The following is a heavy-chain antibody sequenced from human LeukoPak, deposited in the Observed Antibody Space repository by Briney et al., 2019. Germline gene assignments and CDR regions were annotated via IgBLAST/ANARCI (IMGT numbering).Heavy chain of an antibody. CDR3: ARGGSRSYTSSTLDY. D-gene: IGHD6-6*01. CDR1: GGSITVYY. Sequence: KPSETLSLTCSVSGGSITVYYWNWIRQSPGKGLEWIGSISYGGSTNYNPSLKSRVTISIDTSKNRFSLKVSSVIAADTAMYYCARGGSRSYTSSTLDYWGQGTLVTVSS. V-gene: IGHV4-59*12. CDR2: ISYGGST. J-gene: IGHJ4*02.